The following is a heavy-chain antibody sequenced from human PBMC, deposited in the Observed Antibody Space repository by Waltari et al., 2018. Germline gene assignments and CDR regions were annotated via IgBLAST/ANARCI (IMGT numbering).Heavy chain of an antibody. J-gene: IGHJ4*02. CDR1: GYSISSGYY. D-gene: IGHD1-26*01. Sequence: QVQLQESGPGLVKPSETLSLPCAVSGYSISSGYYWGWIRQPPGKGLECIGSIYHSWSTYYNPSLKSRVTISVDTSKNQFSLKLSSVTAADTAVYYCARLGSGSSWHYWGQGTLVTVSS. CDR2: IYHSWST. V-gene: IGHV4-38-2*01. CDR3: ARLGSGSSWHY.